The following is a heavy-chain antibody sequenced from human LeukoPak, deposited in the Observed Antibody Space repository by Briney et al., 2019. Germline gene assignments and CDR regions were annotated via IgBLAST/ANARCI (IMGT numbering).Heavy chain of an antibody. CDR2: IIPILGIA. V-gene: IGHV1-69*04. Sequence: GASVKVSCKGSGGTFSSYAISWVRQAPGQGLEWMGRIIPILGIANYAQKFHGRVTITADKSTSIAYMELSSLRSEDTAVYYCARDQRYYYDSSGYYSPHYFDYWGQGTLVTVSS. J-gene: IGHJ4*02. CDR3: ARDQRYYYDSSGYYSPHYFDY. D-gene: IGHD3-22*01. CDR1: GGTFSSYA.